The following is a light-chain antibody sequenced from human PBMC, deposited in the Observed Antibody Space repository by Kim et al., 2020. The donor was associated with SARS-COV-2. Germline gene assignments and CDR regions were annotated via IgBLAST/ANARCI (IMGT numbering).Light chain of an antibody. Sequence: SESVGDRVTITCRASHNIKKLLAWYQQKPGRAPNLLIYKASTLETGVPFRFSGTGSGTEFILTISSLQPDDFATYYCQQYYDYWTFGQGTKVDIK. J-gene: IGKJ1*01. CDR2: KAS. CDR1: HNIKKL. V-gene: IGKV1-5*03. CDR3: QQYYDYWT.